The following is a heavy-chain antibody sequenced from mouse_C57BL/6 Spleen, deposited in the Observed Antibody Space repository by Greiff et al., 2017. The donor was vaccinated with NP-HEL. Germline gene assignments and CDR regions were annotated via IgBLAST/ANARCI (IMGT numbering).Heavy chain of an antibody. Sequence: EVQVVESEGGLVQPGSSMKLSCTASGFTFSDYYMAWVRQVPEKGLEWVANINYDGSSTYYLDSLKSRFIISSDNAKNMLYLQMSSLKSEDTATYYCAREVNYYGSQYYFDYWGQGTTLTVSS. CDR2: INYDGSST. J-gene: IGHJ2*01. CDR1: GFTFSDYY. D-gene: IGHD1-1*01. CDR3: AREVNYYGSQYYFDY. V-gene: IGHV5-16*01.